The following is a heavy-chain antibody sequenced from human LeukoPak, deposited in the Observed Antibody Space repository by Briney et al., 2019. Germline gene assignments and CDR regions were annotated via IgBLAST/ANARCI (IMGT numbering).Heavy chain of an antibody. D-gene: IGHD4-17*01. Sequence: GGSLRLSCAASGFTFSDYYMSWIRQAPGKGLEWVSYFSSSGGTIYYTDSVKGRFTISRDNSKNSLYLQMNSLRAEDTAVYYCARDLGYYGDPEGYFDLWGRGTLVTVSS. CDR1: GFTFSDYY. CDR2: FSSSGGTI. J-gene: IGHJ2*01. V-gene: IGHV3-11*01. CDR3: ARDLGYYGDPEGYFDL.